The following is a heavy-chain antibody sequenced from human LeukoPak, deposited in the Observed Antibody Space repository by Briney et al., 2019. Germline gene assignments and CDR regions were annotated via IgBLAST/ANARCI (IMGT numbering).Heavy chain of an antibody. J-gene: IGHJ3*02. Sequence: GGSLRLSCAASGFTFSRYSMNWVRQAPGKGLEWVSSISISTSYIYYADSVKGRFTMSRDNAKNSLYLQVNSLRAEDTAVYYCARGSRLGVVERDASDIWGQGTMVTVSS. D-gene: IGHD3-3*01. CDR1: GFTFSRYS. V-gene: IGHV3-21*01. CDR3: ARGSRLGVVERDASDI. CDR2: ISISTSYI.